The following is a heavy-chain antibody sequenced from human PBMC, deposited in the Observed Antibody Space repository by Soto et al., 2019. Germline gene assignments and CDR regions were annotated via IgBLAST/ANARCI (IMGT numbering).Heavy chain of an antibody. CDR2: ISPSGGST. Sequence: QVQLVQSGAEVKKPGASVKVSCKASGYTFTSYYMHWVRQAPGQGLEWMGIISPSGGSTTYAQKFQGRVWMNRVKSSSTGSMWLSSLRSEDTAVYYCARVYCSGGGCYRFDYWGQGTLVTVSS. J-gene: IGHJ4*02. V-gene: IGHV1-46*01. CDR3: ARVYCSGGGCYRFDY. CDR1: GYTFTSYY. D-gene: IGHD2-15*01.